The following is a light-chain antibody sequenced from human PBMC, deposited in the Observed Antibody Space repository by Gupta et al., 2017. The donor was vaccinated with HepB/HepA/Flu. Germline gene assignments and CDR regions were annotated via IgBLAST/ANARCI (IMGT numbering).Light chain of an antibody. CDR1: SSDVGSYNL. J-gene: IGLJ1*01. CDR3: CSYAGTGTYYV. V-gene: IGLV2-23*02. Sequence: QSALTQPASVSGSPGQSITISCTGTSSDVGSYNLVSWYQHHPGKAPKLIIYEVNKRPSGVSNRFSGSKSGNTASLTISGLQAEVEADYFCCSYAGTGTYYVFGSGTEVTVL. CDR2: EVN.